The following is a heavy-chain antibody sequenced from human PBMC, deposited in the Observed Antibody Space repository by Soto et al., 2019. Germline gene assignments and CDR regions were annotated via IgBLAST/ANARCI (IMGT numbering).Heavy chain of an antibody. CDR1: GFTFSTYW. J-gene: IGHJ4*02. CDR3: ATGGSGYYTY. Sequence: EVQLVESGGGLVQPGGSLRLSCGASGFTFSTYWMAWVRQGPGKGLVWVSRIKSDGTSTSYADSMKGRFTISRDNAKNTLYLQMNSLRAEDTAVYYCATGGSGYYTYWGQGTLVTVSS. V-gene: IGHV3-74*01. D-gene: IGHD3-22*01. CDR2: IKSDGTST.